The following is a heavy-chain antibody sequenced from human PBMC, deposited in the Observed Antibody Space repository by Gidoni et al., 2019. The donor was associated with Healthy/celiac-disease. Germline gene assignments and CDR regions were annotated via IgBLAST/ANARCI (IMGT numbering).Heavy chain of an antibody. Sequence: QVQLVQSGAEVKKPGASVKVSCKASGYTFTGYYMHWVRQAPGQGLEWMGWINPNSGGTNYAQKFQGSVTMTRDTSISTAYMELSRLRSDDTAVYYCARAERVTMVRGVIPKEGGFHFDYWGQGTLVTVSS. D-gene: IGHD3-10*01. CDR2: INPNSGGT. V-gene: IGHV1-2*02. CDR1: GYTFTGYY. J-gene: IGHJ4*02. CDR3: ARAERVTMVRGVIPKEGGFHFDY.